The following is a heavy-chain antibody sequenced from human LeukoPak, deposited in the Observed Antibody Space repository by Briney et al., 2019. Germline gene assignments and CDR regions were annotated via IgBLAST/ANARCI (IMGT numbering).Heavy chain of an antibody. CDR1: GFTFSSYA. J-gene: IGHJ6*02. D-gene: IGHD6-6*01. V-gene: IGHV3-23*01. Sequence: GGSLRLSCAASGFTFSSYAMSWVRQAPGKGLEWVSAISGSGGSTYYADSVKGRFTISRDNAKNSLYLQMNSLRAEDTAVYYCARGAPSIAAESPYYYYGMDAWGQGTTVTVSS. CDR3: ARGAPSIAAESPYYYYGMDA. CDR2: ISGSGGST.